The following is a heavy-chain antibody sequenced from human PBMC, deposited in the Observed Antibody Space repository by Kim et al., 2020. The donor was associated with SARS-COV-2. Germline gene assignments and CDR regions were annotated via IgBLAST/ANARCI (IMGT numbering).Heavy chain of an antibody. V-gene: IGHV3-49*03. D-gene: IGHD3-3*01. J-gene: IGHJ4*02. CDR3: TRDLVSVVLRFLEWFPDY. Sequence: GGSLRLSCTASGFTFGDYAMSWFRQAPGKGLEWVGFIRSKAYGGTTEYAASVKGRFTISRDDSKSIAYLQMNSLKTEDTAVYYCTRDLVSVVLRFLEWFPDYWGQGTLVTVSS. CDR1: GFTFGDYA. CDR2: IRSKAYGGTT.